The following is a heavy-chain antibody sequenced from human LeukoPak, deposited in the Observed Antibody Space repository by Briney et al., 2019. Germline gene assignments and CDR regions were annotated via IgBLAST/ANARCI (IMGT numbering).Heavy chain of an antibody. CDR3: AKDRRSGHYSDY. D-gene: IGHD3-3*01. V-gene: IGHV3-23*01. CDR1: GFTFGSYA. Sequence: PGGSLRLSCAASGFTFGSYAMSWVRQAPGKGLEWVSAISGSGGSTYYADSVKGRFTISRDNSKNTLYLQMNSLRAEDTAVYYCAKDRRSGHYSDYWGQGTLVTVSS. CDR2: ISGSGGST. J-gene: IGHJ4*02.